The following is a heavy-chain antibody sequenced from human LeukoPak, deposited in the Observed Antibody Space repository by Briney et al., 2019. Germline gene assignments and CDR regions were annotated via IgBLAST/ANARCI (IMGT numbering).Heavy chain of an antibody. V-gene: IGHV3-30*18. D-gene: IGHD6-25*01. Sequence: GGSLRLSCAASGFTSSNYGMQWVRQAPGKGLEWVSGVSHDGTTTFYADSVKGRFTISRDNSKNTLYLQMYRLRSEDTAVYYFAEEHTSYSTGWYFHDKGQGTLVTVSS. J-gene: IGHJ1*01. CDR2: VSHDGTTT. CDR1: GFTSSNYG. CDR3: AEEHTSYSTGWYFHD.